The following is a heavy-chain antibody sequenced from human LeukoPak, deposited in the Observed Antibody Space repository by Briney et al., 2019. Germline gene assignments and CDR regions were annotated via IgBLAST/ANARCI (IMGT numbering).Heavy chain of an antibody. V-gene: IGHV4-34*01. D-gene: IGHD3-16*01. Sequence: SETLSLTCAVYVDSISSYYWSWIRQPPGKGLEWIGEINHSGSTNYNPSLKSRVTISVDTSKNQFSLKLSSVTAADTAVYYCATSGGTLGPTNYFAYWGQGTLVTVSS. CDR2: INHSGST. CDR1: VDSISSYY. CDR3: ATSGGTLGPTNYFAY. J-gene: IGHJ4*02.